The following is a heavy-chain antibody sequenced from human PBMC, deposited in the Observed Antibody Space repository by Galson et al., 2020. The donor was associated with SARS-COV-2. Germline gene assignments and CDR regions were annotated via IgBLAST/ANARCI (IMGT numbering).Heavy chain of an antibody. CDR2: ISYDGSNK. D-gene: IGHD3-9*01. V-gene: IGHV3-30*03. CDR1: GFTFSSYG. Sequence: GESLKISCAASGFTFSSYGMHWVRQAPGKGLEWVAVISYDGSNKYYADSVKGRFTISRDNSKNTLYLQMNSLRAEDTAVYYCARDDVYYDILTGYFSSSIYYYYYGMDVWGLGTTVTVSS. J-gene: IGHJ6*02. CDR3: ARDDVYYDILTGYFSSSIYYYYYGMDV.